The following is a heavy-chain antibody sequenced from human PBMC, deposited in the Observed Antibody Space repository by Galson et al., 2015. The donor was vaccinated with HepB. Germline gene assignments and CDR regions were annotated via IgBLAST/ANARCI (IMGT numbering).Heavy chain of an antibody. CDR2: IIPIFGTA. V-gene: IGHV1-69*13. CDR1: GGTFSRYA. Sequence: SVKVSCKASGGTFSRYAISWVRQAPGQGLEWMGGIIPIFGTANYAQKFQGRVTITADESTSTAYMELSSLRSEDTAVYYCARDRGRYYGSGSYYYYGMDVWGQGTTVTVSS. D-gene: IGHD3-10*01. CDR3: ARDRGRYYGSGSYYYYGMDV. J-gene: IGHJ6*02.